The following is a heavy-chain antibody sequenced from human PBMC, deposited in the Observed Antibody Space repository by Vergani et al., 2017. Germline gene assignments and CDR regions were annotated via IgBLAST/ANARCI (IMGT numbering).Heavy chain of an antibody. CDR3: ARGSRAAGYSGPDS. CDR1: GGSISSGSYY. Sequence: QVQLQESGPGLVKPSQTLSLTCTVSGGSISSGSYYWSWIRQPAGKGLEWIGRIYTSGSTNYNPSLKSRVTMSVDTSKNQFSLKLSSVTAADTAVYYCARGSRAAGYSGPDSWGQGTRVTVSS. V-gene: IGHV4-61*02. CDR2: IYTSGST. J-gene: IGHJ4*02. D-gene: IGHD6-13*01.